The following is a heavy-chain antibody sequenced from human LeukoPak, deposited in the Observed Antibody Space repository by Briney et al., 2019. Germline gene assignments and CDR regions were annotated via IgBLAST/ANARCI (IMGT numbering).Heavy chain of an antibody. CDR2: IYTSGTT. D-gene: IGHD2-15*01. V-gene: IGHV4-61*02. J-gene: IGHJ4*02. Sequence: SETLSLTCTVSGGSISSGNFFWSWIRQPAGKGLEWIGRIYTSGTTNYNPSLKSRITISRDTSRRQFSLQLSSVTAADTAVYYCARAPECTGGSCYYFDYWARESWSPSPQ. CDR1: GGSISSGNFF. CDR3: ARAPECTGGSCYYFDY.